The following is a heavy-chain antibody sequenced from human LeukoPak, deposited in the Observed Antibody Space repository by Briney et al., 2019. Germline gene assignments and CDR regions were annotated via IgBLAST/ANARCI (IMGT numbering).Heavy chain of an antibody. J-gene: IGHJ4*02. CDR2: INHSGST. D-gene: IGHD3-22*01. V-gene: IGHV4-34*01. CDR3: ARAGPYYYDSSSYFDY. CDR1: GGSFSGYY. Sequence: SETLSLTCAVYGGSFSGYYWSWIRQPPGKGLEWIGEINHSGSTNYNPSLKSRVTISVDTSKNQFSLKLSSVTAADTAVYYCARAGPYYYDSSSYFDYWGQGTLVTVSS.